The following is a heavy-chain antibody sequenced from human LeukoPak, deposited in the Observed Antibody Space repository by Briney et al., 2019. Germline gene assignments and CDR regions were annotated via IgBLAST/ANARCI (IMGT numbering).Heavy chain of an antibody. CDR2: ISGSGGST. CDR3: AKDRPYYDSSVEYFQH. V-gene: IGHV3-23*01. J-gene: IGHJ1*01. CDR1: GFTFSSYA. D-gene: IGHD3-22*01. Sequence: GGSLRLSCAASGFTFSSYAMSWVRQASGKGLEWVSAISGSGGSTYYADSVKGRFTISRDNSKNTLYLQMNSLRAEDTAVYYCAKDRPYYDSSVEYFQHWGQGTLVTVSS.